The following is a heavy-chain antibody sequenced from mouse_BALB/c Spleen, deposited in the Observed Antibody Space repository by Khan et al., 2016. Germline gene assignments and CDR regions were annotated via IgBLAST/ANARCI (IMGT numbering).Heavy chain of an antibody. Sequence: QVQLQQSAAELARPGASVTMSCKASGYIFTTYLMYWVKQRPGQGLEWIGHINPSSGYTEYNQKFKDKTTLTADKSSSTAYMQLSSLTSEDSAVYYCARSRWDYFDDWGQGTTLTVSS. V-gene: IGHV1-4*02. CDR3: ARSRWDYFDD. CDR1: GYIFTTYL. CDR2: INPSSGYT. J-gene: IGHJ2*01. D-gene: IGHD1-1*02.